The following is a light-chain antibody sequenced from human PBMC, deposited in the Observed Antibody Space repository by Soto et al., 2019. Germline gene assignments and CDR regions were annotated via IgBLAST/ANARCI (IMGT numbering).Light chain of an antibody. Sequence: QSALTQPPSASGCPGQSVTISCTGTKNDIGVYDFVSWYQHHPGKAPRLIIYEVVQRPSGVPDRFSGSKSGNTASLTVSGLQAADGADYFCKSYAGSNTYVFRSGTKVTVL. CDR2: EVV. V-gene: IGLV2-8*01. CDR3: KSYAGSNTYV. CDR1: KNDIGVYDF. J-gene: IGLJ1*01.